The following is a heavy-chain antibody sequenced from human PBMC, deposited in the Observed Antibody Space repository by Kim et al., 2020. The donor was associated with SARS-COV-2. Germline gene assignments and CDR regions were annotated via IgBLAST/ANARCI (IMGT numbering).Heavy chain of an antibody. V-gene: IGHV3-74*01. Sequence: GGSLRLSCAASGFTCSSYWMHWVRQAPGKGLVWVSRINSDGSSTSYADSVKGRFTISRDNAKNTLYLQMNSLRAEDTAVYYCARDKTLLPSGSYFPSARRGYYGMDVWGQGTTVTVSS. D-gene: IGHD1-26*01. CDR2: INSDGSST. CDR1: GFTCSSYW. J-gene: IGHJ6*02. CDR3: ARDKTLLPSGSYFPSARRGYYGMDV.